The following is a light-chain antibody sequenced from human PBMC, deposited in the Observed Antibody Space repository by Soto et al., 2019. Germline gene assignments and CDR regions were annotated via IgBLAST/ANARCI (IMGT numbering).Light chain of an antibody. Sequence: EILLTQCPATLSLSPGERATLSWGGSQSVSSYLAWYQQKPGQAPRLLSYDASNRATGIPASFSGSGSATDFTLPISSLQPADFAAYYCQQYNNWHPWTFGHGTKVDIK. V-gene: IGKV3-11*01. J-gene: IGKJ1*01. CDR2: DAS. CDR3: QQYNNWHPWT. CDR1: QSVSSY.